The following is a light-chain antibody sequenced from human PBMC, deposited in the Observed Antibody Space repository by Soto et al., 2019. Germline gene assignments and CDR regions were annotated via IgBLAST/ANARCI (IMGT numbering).Light chain of an antibody. CDR2: AAS. CDR3: QQSYSNPRT. CDR1: QSISSY. V-gene: IGKV1-39*01. Sequence: DIQMTQSPSSLSAYVGARVTITCRASQSISSYLNWYQQKPGKAPKLLISAASSLHSGVPSRFSGSGSETDFTLTISSLQPEDFATYYCQQSYSNPRTFGQGTKVDI. J-gene: IGKJ1*01.